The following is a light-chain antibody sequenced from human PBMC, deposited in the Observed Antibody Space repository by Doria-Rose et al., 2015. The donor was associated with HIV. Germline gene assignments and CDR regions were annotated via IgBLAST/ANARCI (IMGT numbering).Light chain of an antibody. CDR3: HQYGTSWM. J-gene: IGKJ1*01. CDR2: DGS. Sequence: EIVLTQSPGTLTLSPGARATLSCRASQTFSRTYLAWYQQKTGQAPSLLIYDGSTRATGIPDRFSASGSGTDFTLTINRLEPEDFALYYCHQYGTSWMFGQGTKVEI. CDR1: QTFSRTY. V-gene: IGKV3-20*01.